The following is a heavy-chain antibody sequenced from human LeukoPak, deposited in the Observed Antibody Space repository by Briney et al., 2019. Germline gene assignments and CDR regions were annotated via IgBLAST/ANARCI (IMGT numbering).Heavy chain of an antibody. D-gene: IGHD6-6*01. J-gene: IGHJ3*02. CDR3: ARDVAYSSSSGAFDI. CDR1: GGSFSGYY. V-gene: IGHV4-34*01. Sequence: SETLSLTCAVYGGSFSGYYWSWIRQPPGKGLEWIGEINHSGSTNYNPSLKSRVTISVDTSKNQFSLKLSSVTAADTAVYHCARDVAYSSSSGAFDIWGQGTMVTVSS. CDR2: INHSGST.